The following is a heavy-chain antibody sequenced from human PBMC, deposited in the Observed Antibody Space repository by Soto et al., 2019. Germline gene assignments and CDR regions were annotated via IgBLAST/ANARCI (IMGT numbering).Heavy chain of an antibody. D-gene: IGHD2-15*01. CDR3: ASQYCSGGSCGLTFDY. J-gene: IGHJ4*02. CDR2: IYYSGST. Sequence: SETLSLTCTVSGGSSSSYCWSWIRQPPGKGLEWIGYIYYSGSTNYNPSLKSRVTISVDTSKNQFSLKLSSVTAADTAVYYCASQYCSGGSCGLTFDYWGQGTLVTVSS. V-gene: IGHV4-59*01. CDR1: GGSSSSYC.